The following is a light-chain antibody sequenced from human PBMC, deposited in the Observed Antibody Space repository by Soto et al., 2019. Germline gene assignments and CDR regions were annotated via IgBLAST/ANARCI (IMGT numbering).Light chain of an antibody. CDR3: SSFTVTITVL. CDR2: EVS. Sequence: QSALTQPASVSGSPGQSITISCIGTNSDVGGYDFVSWYQQHPGKPPKLLIYEVSNRPSGVSNRFSGSKSGNTASLTISGLQAEDEADYYCSSFTVTITVLFGGGTQLTVL. J-gene: IGLJ2*01. CDR1: NSDVGGYDF. V-gene: IGLV2-14*01.